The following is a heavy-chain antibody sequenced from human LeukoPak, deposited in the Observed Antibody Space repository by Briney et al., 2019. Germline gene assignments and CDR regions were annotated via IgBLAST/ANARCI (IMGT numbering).Heavy chain of an antibody. J-gene: IGHJ4*02. D-gene: IGHD5-24*01. V-gene: IGHV3-11*01. CDR1: GFTFSDHY. CDR3: ARVGMATLYYFDY. Sequence: PGGSLRLSCAASGFTFSDHYMSWIRQAPGKGLEWVSYISSSGSTIYYADSVKGRFTISRDNAKNSLYLQMNSLRAEDTAVYYCARVGMATLYYFDYWGQGTLVTVSS. CDR2: ISSSGSTI.